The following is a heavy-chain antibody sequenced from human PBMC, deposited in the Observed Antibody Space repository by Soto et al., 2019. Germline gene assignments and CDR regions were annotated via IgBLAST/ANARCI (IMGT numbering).Heavy chain of an antibody. CDR1: GVSLTSGNW. CDR3: ARDVVVVAEMTGNWFDP. D-gene: IGHD2-15*01. J-gene: IGHJ5*02. V-gene: IGHV4-4*02. CDR2: IFHDGTA. Sequence: PSETLSLTCAVSGVSLTSGNWWTWVRQSPQRGLEYIGEIFHDGTANYYPSFERRVAMSVDTSKNQFSLKLSSVTAADTAVYYCARDVVVVAEMTGNWFDPWGQGTLVTVSS.